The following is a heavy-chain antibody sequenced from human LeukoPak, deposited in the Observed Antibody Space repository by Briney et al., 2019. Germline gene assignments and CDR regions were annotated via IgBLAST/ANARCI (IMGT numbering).Heavy chain of an antibody. V-gene: IGHV1-46*01. D-gene: IGHD1-26*01. CDR1: GYTFSNYY. Sequence: ASVKASCKASGYTFSNYYMHWVRQAPGQGLGWMGIINPSGGGAYYAQKFQGRVTMTRDMSTTTMYMELSSLRSEDTAVYYCARPTATNSFDNWGQGTLVTVSS. J-gene: IGHJ4*02. CDR3: ARPTATNSFDN. CDR2: INPSGGGA.